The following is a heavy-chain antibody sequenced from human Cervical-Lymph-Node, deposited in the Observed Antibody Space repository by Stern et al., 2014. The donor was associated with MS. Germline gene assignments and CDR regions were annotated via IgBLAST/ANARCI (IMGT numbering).Heavy chain of an antibody. Sequence: VHLVESGGGLVQPGGSLRLSCAASGFTFSSYWMHWVRQAPGKGLVWVSRVSSDGSTTSYADSVKGRFTISRDNAKNTLYLQMNSLRAEDTAVYYCARDRVNYCSGGSCYSVFADYWGQGTLVTVSS. J-gene: IGHJ4*02. D-gene: IGHD2-15*01. CDR2: VSSDGSTT. CDR3: ARDRVNYCSGGSCYSVFADY. V-gene: IGHV3-74*01. CDR1: GFTFSSYW.